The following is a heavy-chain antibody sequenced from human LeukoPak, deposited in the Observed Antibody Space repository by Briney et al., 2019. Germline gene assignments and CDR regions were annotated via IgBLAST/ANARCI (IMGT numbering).Heavy chain of an antibody. V-gene: IGHV5-51*01. J-gene: IGHJ6*02. CDR2: RFAGDWDT. D-gene: IGHD2/OR15-2a*01. CDR3: ARTEYREYYYYYIDV. Sequence: LKRSWKAIGYGWTNYWIAWARQSPGKNLRLLEIRFAGDWDTTSSPSFQGQVTISVDNSISTAYLQWSSLKASDTAKYYCARTEYREYYYYYIDVWGQGTTVTVSS. CDR1: GYGWTNYW.